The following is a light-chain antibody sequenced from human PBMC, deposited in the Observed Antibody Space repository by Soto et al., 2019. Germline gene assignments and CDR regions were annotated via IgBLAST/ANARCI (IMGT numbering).Light chain of an antibody. CDR1: QSVSGK. CDR3: QQSNNWPWT. CDR2: DAS. V-gene: IGKV3-15*01. J-gene: IGKJ1*01. Sequence: EVLMTQSPATLSVSPGERATLSCRASQSVSGKLAWYQQKPGQAPRLLIYDASTRATSIPARFSGSGSGTEFTLTISSLQSEDFAVYYCQQSNNWPWTFGQGTKV.